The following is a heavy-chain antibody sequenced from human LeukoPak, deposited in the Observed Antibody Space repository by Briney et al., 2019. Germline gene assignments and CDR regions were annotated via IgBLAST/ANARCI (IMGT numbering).Heavy chain of an antibody. CDR2: INPSGGST. CDR1: GYTFTSYY. Sequence: ASVKVSCKASGYTFTSYYMHWVRQAPGQGLEWMGIINPSGGSTSYAQKFQGRVTMTRDTSTTTVYMEQSSLRSEDTAVYYRARTISDWYFDLWGRGTLVTVSS. J-gene: IGHJ2*01. V-gene: IGHV1-46*01. CDR3: ARTISDWYFDL. D-gene: IGHD5-12*01.